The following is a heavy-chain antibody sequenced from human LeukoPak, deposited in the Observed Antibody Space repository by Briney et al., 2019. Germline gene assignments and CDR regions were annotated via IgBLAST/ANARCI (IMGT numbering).Heavy chain of an antibody. CDR2: INPNSGGT. CDR1: GYTFTGYY. CDR3: TRGTVTRGLDY. D-gene: IGHD4-17*01. J-gene: IGHJ4*02. V-gene: IGHV1-2*02. Sequence: ASVKVSCKASGYTFTGYYIHWVRQAPGQGLEWMGWINPNSGGTNYAQKFQGRVTMTRDTSITTGYMDLSSLTSDDTAVYYCTRGTVTRGLDYWGQGTLVTVSS.